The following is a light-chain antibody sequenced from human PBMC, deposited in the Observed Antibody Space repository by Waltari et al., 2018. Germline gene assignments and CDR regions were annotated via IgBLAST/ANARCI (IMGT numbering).Light chain of an antibody. CDR3: CSYAGKYTFV. J-gene: IGLJ2*01. V-gene: IGLV2-11*01. CDR1: IHDIGSDNY. CDR2: DVD. Sequence: QSALTQPRSVSGSPGQSVTISCTGPIHDIGSDNYVSWYQHTPDNAPKLIIYDVDRRPSGVPYRFSASKSGITASLTISGLQSADEGDYYCCSYAGKYTFVFGGGTKLTV.